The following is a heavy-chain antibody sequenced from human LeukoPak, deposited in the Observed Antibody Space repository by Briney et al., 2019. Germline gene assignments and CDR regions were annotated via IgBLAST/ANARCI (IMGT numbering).Heavy chain of an antibody. CDR1: GYTFTSYA. D-gene: IGHD5-18*01. CDR3: ARLSIQLWPGFDY. Sequence: GASVKVSCKASGYTFTSYAMHWVRQAPGQRLEWMGWINAGNGNTKYSQKFQGRVTITRDTSASTAYMELSSLRSEDTAVYYCARLSIQLWPGFDYWGQGTLVTVFS. V-gene: IGHV1-3*01. CDR2: INAGNGNT. J-gene: IGHJ4*02.